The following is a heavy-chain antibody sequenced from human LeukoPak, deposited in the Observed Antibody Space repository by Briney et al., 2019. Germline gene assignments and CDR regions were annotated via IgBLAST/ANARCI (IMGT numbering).Heavy chain of an antibody. Sequence: SETLSLTCAVYGGSFSGYYWSWIRQPPGKGLEWIGEINHSGSTNYNPSLKSRVTISVDTSKNQFSLKLSSVTAADTAVYHCARDGNSRNYYDSSGYYYDFDYWGQGTLVTVSS. CDR2: INHSGST. CDR1: GGSFSGYY. J-gene: IGHJ4*02. CDR3: ARDGNSRNYYDSSGYYYDFDY. V-gene: IGHV4-34*01. D-gene: IGHD3-22*01.